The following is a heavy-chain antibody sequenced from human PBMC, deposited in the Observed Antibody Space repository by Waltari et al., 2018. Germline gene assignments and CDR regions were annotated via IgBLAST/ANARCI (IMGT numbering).Heavy chain of an antibody. J-gene: IGHJ1*01. CDR1: GYAFMSFG. D-gene: IGHD2-15*01. V-gene: IGHV1-18*01. Sequence: QVQLVQSGADVAKPGASVKVSCKASGYAFMSFGFNWVRQAPGQGLEWMGWISAYSGKTEFAQKFQDRVTLTTDTSTSTAYMELTSLRSDDTALYYCARDVLHSAPSFSDSWGQGTLVTVSS. CDR2: ISAYSGKT. CDR3: ARDVLHSAPSFSDS.